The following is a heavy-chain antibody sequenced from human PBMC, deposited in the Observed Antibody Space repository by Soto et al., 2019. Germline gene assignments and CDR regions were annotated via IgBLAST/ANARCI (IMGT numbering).Heavy chain of an antibody. CDR2: IYAGTIT. V-gene: IGHV3-53*05. CDR1: GITVSSYY. D-gene: IGHD5-18*01. J-gene: IGHJ6*02. Sequence: PGGSLRLSCAVSGITVSSYYMSWVRQAAGKXLEWVSVIYAGTITYYADSVKGRFTIYRDNSKNTLYLQMNSLRAEDTAVYYCANSRGYSYGWSKYYYGMDVWGQGTTVTVSS. CDR3: ANSRGYSYGWSKYYYGMDV.